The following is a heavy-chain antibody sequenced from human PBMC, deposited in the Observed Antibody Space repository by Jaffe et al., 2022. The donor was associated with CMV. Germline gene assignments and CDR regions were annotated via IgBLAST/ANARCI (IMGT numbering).Heavy chain of an antibody. CDR2: IKQDGSEK. V-gene: IGHV3-7*01. CDR3: ARVQVTIFGVAGVAMDV. CDR1: GFTFSSYW. Sequence: EVQLVESGGGLVQPGGSLRLSCAASGFTFSSYWMSWVRQAPGKGLEWVANIKQDGSEKYYVDSVKGRFTISRDNAKNSLYLQMNSLRAEDTAVYYCARVQVTIFGVAGVAMDVWGQGTTVTVSS. J-gene: IGHJ6*02. D-gene: IGHD3-3*01.